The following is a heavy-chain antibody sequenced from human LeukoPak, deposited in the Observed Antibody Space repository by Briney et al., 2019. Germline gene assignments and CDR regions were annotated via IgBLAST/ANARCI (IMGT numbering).Heavy chain of an antibody. CDR2: INWNGGST. D-gene: IGHD3-10*01. Sequence: GGSLRLSCAASGFTFDDYGMSWVRHAPGKGLEWVSGINWNGGSTGYADSVKGRFTISRDNAKNSLYLQMNSLRAEDTALYYCARDTSSSYGSGSDCWGQGTLVTVSS. V-gene: IGHV3-20*04. J-gene: IGHJ4*02. CDR1: GFTFDDYG. CDR3: ARDTSSSYGSGSDC.